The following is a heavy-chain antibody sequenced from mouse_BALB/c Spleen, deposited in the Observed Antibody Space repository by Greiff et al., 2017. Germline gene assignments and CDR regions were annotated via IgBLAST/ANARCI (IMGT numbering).Heavy chain of an antibody. D-gene: IGHD1-2*01. CDR1: GYSITSDYA. Sequence: EVKLVESGPGLVKPSQSLSLTCTVTGYSITSDYAWNWIRQFPGNKLEWMGYISYSGSTSYNPSLKSRISITRDTSKNQFFLQLNSVTTEDTATYYCARSIRLRPGDYFDYWGQGTTLTVSS. CDR3: ARSIRLRPGDYFDY. J-gene: IGHJ2*01. CDR2: ISYSGST. V-gene: IGHV3-2*02.